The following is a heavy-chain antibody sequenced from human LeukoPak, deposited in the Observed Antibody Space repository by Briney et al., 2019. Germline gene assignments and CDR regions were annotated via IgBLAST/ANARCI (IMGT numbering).Heavy chain of an antibody. CDR1: GFTVSSNY. V-gene: IGHV3-53*01. CDR3: ARDRRGPFDY. CDR2: IYSGGST. J-gene: IGHJ4*02. D-gene: IGHD3-10*01. Sequence: GSLRLSCAASGFTVSSNYMSWVRQAPGKGLEWVSIIYSGGSTYYADSVKGRFTISRDNSKNSLYLQMNSLRAEDTAVYYCARDRRGPFDYWGQGTLVTVSS.